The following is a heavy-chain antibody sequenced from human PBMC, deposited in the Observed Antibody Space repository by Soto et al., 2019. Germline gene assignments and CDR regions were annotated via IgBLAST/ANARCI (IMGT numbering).Heavy chain of an antibody. V-gene: IGHV4-34*01. Sequence: QVQLQQRGAGLLKPSETLSLTCGVYGGSLSGYYWSWIRQLPGKGLEWIGEITPGGSAAYHPSLRRRAAISLDTSKNHISLEMNSVTVADTGVYYCARGGGWRWIPPWGQGTLVTVSS. CDR1: GGSLSGYY. CDR3: ARGGGWRWIPP. CDR2: ITPGGSA. D-gene: IGHD3-3*01. J-gene: IGHJ4*02.